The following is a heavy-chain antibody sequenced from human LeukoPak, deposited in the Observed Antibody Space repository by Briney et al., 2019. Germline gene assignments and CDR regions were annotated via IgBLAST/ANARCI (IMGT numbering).Heavy chain of an antibody. D-gene: IGHD4-17*01. CDR2: IYLSDSDT. CDR3: ARRVYGDYSFHY. Sequence: GESLKMSCQATGYSYTTYWIAWVRQIPGKGLEWMGIIYLSDSDTTYSPSFQGRVTISADKSISTAYLQWSSLKASDTAIYYCARRVYGDYSFHYWGQGTLVTVSS. CDR1: GYSYTTYW. J-gene: IGHJ4*02. V-gene: IGHV5-51*01.